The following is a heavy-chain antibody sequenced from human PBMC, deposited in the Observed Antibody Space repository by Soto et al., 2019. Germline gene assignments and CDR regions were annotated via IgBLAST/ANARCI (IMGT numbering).Heavy chain of an antibody. Sequence: SETLSLTCAVYGGSFSGYYWSWIRQPPGKGLEWIGEINHSGSTNYNPSLKSRVTISVDTSKNQFSLKLSSVTAADTAVYYCSTYYYGSGSYPSKYYFDYWGQGTLVTVSS. D-gene: IGHD3-10*01. CDR1: GGSFSGYY. CDR3: STYYYGSGSYPSKYYFDY. CDR2: INHSGST. J-gene: IGHJ4*02. V-gene: IGHV4-34*01.